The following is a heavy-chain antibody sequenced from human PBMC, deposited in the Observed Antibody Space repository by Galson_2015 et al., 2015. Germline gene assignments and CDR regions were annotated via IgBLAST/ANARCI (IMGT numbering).Heavy chain of an antibody. CDR1: GFTFSTYT. Sequence: SLRLSCAASGFTFSTYTIHWVRQAPGKGLEWVAVISYDGSKKSSADSVKGRFSVSRDNSKNTVYLQMSSLRVEDTAVYYCARDGPKGLTSFDYGGQGTLVTVSS. CDR2: ISYDGSKK. CDR3: ARDGPKGLTSFDY. V-gene: IGHV3-30-3*01. J-gene: IGHJ4*02. D-gene: IGHD1-14*01.